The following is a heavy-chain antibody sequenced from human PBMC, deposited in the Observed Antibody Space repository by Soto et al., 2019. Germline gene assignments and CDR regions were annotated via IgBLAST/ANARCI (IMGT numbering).Heavy chain of an antibody. J-gene: IGHJ4*02. V-gene: IGHV4-61*01. CDR1: GGSVTSNSYY. CDR2: IHYSGST. Sequence: QVQLQESGPGLVKPSETLSLTCSVSGGSVTSNSYYWTWIRQPPGKGLEWIAYIHYSGSTNYNPSFKSRVTMSVDTSKNQFSLRLSSVTAADTAVYFCARALEWLATFDYWGQGTLVTVSS. D-gene: IGHD3-3*01. CDR3: ARALEWLATFDY.